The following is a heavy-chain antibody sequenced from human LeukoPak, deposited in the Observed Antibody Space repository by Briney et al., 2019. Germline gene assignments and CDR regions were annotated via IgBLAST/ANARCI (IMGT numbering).Heavy chain of an antibody. J-gene: IGHJ4*02. Sequence: SETLSLTCSVSGGSISSGDYYWSWIRQHPGKGLEWIGYIHYSGSTYYNPSLKSRVSISVSTSKNRFSLQLSSVTAADTAVYYCARVIGYDQLDDWGQGTLVTVSS. CDR1: GGSISSGDYY. CDR3: ARVIGYDQLDD. CDR2: IHYSGST. V-gene: IGHV4-31*03. D-gene: IGHD5-12*01.